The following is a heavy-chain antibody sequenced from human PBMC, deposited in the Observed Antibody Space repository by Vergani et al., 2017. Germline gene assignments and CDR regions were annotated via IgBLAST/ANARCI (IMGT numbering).Heavy chain of an antibody. CDR3: GKVQKLYDFWSGYRVRYYYYMDV. CDR1: GSSFSGYY. J-gene: IGHJ6*03. V-gene: IGHV4-34*01. CDR2: INHSGST. D-gene: IGHD3-3*01. Sequence: QVQLQQWGAGLLKPSETLSLTCAVYGSSFSGYYWSWIRQPPGKGLEWIGEINHSGSTNYNPSPNSRVTISVNTSKNQFSLKLSSVTDADTAVYYCGKVQKLYDFWSGYRVRYYYYMDVWGKGATVTGSS.